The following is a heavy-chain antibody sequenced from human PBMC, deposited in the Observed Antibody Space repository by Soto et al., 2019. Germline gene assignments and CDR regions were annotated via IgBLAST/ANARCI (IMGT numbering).Heavy chain of an antibody. Sequence: SETLSLTCSVSGDSISNLDYFWAWIRQPPGQALEYIGYIYKSATTYYNPSLESRVAISVDTSKIQFSLNVTSVTATDTAVYFCARGRYCLTGRCFPNWFDSWGQGALVTVSS. V-gene: IGHV4-30-4*01. D-gene: IGHD7-27*01. CDR2: IYKSATT. J-gene: IGHJ5*01. CDR3: ARGRYCLTGRCFPNWFDS. CDR1: GDSISNLDYF.